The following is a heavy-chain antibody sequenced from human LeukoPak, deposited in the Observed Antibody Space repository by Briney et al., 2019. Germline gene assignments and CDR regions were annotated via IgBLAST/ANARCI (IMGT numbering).Heavy chain of an antibody. D-gene: IGHD1-1*01. CDR2: INHSGST. J-gene: IGHJ6*03. CDR3: AREKRRYGYYYYMDV. CDR1: GGSFSGYY. Sequence: SETMSLTGAVYGGSFSGYYWSWIRQPPGKGLEWIGEINHSGSTNYNPSLKSRVTISVDTSKNQFSLKLSSVTAADTAVYYCAREKRRYGYYYYMDVWGKGTTVTISS. V-gene: IGHV4-34*01.